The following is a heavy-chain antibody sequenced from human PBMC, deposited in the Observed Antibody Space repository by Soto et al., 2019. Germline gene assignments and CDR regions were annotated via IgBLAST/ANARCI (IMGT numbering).Heavy chain of an antibody. CDR3: SRDDVKYNYYYDSSGYYRFDY. Sequence: QVQLVQSGAEVKKPGSSVKVSCKASGGTFSSYAISWVRQAPGQGLEWMGGIIPIFGTANYAQKFQGRVTITTDESKSKVYMELSSLRSEDKGVYYCSRDDVKYNYYYDSSGYYRFDYWGQGTLVTVSS. CDR2: IIPIFGTA. V-gene: IGHV1-69*01. D-gene: IGHD3-22*01. CDR1: GGTFSSYA. J-gene: IGHJ4*02.